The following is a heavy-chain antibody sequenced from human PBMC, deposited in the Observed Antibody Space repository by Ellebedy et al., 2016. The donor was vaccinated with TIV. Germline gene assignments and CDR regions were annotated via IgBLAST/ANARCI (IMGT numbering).Heavy chain of an antibody. Sequence: GESLKISCAASGFTFSTFTMDWVRQAPGKGLEYVSAISPNGGSTFYANSVKGRFTISRDNYKNTLYLQMGSLRAEDMAVYYCARARGAADVPSYFDYWGQGILVTVSS. CDR3: ARARGAADVPSYFDY. CDR1: GFTFSTFT. CDR2: ISPNGGST. V-gene: IGHV3-64*01. J-gene: IGHJ4*02. D-gene: IGHD6-13*01.